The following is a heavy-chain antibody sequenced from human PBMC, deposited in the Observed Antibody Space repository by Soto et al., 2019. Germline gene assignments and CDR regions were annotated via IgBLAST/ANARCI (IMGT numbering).Heavy chain of an antibody. CDR1: GFTFTSSA. Sequence: SVKVSCKASGFTFTSSAVQWVRQARGQRLEWIGWIVVGSGNTNYAQKFQERVTITRDMSTSTAYMELSSLRSEDTAVYYCAAPADDGGDYFDYWGQGTLVTVSS. CDR2: IVVGSGNT. V-gene: IGHV1-58*01. D-gene: IGHD2-15*01. J-gene: IGHJ4*02. CDR3: AAPADDGGDYFDY.